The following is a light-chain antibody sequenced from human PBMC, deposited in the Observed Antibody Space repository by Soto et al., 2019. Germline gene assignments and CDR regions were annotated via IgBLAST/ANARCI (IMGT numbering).Light chain of an antibody. CDR3: SSYTRSSTRV. V-gene: IGLV2-14*03. CDR2: DIR. Sequence: QSALTQPASVSGSPGQSITISCTGTSRDVGVYKYVSWYQQHTGKAPKLMIYDIRNRPSGVSNRFSGYKSGNTAYLTISGLQAEDEADYYRSSYTRSSTRVFGTGTKVTV. J-gene: IGLJ1*01. CDR1: SRDVGVYKY.